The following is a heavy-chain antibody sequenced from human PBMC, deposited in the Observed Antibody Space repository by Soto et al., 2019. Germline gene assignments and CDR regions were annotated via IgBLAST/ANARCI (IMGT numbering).Heavy chain of an antibody. Sequence: GGSLRLSCAASGLSFSRHDMYWVRQATGKGLEWVSAIGTAGDPYYPGSVKGRFTISRENAKNSLYLQMNSLRAGDTAVYYCARGPRADYGDYYFDYWGQGTLVTVSS. J-gene: IGHJ4*02. V-gene: IGHV3-13*05. CDR1: GLSFSRHD. CDR3: ARGPRADYGDYYFDY. CDR2: IGTAGDP. D-gene: IGHD4-17*01.